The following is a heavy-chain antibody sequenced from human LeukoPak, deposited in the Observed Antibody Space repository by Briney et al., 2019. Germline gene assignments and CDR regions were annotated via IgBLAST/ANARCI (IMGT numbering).Heavy chain of an antibody. J-gene: IGHJ4*02. CDR3: ARETTVTTFDY. V-gene: IGHV4-34*01. CDR2: INHSGST. D-gene: IGHD4-17*01. CDR1: GGSYSGYY. Sequence: PSETLSLTCAVYGGSYSGYYWSLIRQPTGKGLEWIGEINHSGSTNYNPSLKSRVTISVDTSKNQFSLKLSSVTAADTAVYYCARETTVTTFDYWGQGTLVTVSS.